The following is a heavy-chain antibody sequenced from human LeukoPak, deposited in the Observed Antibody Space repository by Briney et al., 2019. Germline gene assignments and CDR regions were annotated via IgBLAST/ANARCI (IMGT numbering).Heavy chain of an antibody. D-gene: IGHD3-10*02. J-gene: IGHJ4*02. CDR2: SKSKTDGGTT. CDR3: TTVSYVGGY. CDR1: GFTFSSYG. V-gene: IGHV3-15*01. Sequence: GGSLRLSCAASGFTFSSYGMHWVRQAPGEGLEWVGRSKSKTDGGTTDYAAPVKGRFTISRDESKNMLYLQMNSLKIEDTAVYYCTTVSYVGGYWGQGTLVTVSS.